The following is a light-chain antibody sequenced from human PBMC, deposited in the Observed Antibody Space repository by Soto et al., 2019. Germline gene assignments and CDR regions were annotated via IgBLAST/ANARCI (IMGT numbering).Light chain of an antibody. CDR3: QQYYSNPPVT. CDR1: QDIGHY. V-gene: IGKV1-8*01. Sequence: AIRMTQSPSSFSASTGDRVTITCRASQDIGHYLAWYQQKPGKAPKLLIYPASTLQSGVPSRFSGSGSGTDFTLTISSLQSEDVATYYCQQYYSNPPVTFGGGTKVEIK. J-gene: IGKJ4*01. CDR2: PAS.